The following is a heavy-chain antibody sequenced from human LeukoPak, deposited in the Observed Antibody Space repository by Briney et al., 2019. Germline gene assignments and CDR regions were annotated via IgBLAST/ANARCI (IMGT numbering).Heavy chain of an antibody. CDR3: ARVDHYDFWVFP. J-gene: IGHJ5*02. Sequence: PSETLSLTCAVSGGSISSGGHSWSWLRQPPGKGLEWIGYISYSGSTYYNPSLKSRVTISVDTSKNQFSLKLNSVTAADTAVYYCARVDHYDFWVFPWGQGTLVTVSS. D-gene: IGHD3-3*01. CDR1: GGSISSGGHS. CDR2: ISYSGST. V-gene: IGHV4-30-4*07.